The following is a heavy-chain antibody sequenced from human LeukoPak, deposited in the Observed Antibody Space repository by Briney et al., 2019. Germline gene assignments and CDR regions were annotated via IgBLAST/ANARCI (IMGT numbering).Heavy chain of an antibody. V-gene: IGHV3-7*01. CDR1: GFNFSWYW. Sequence: GGSLRLSCAASGFNFSWYWMSWVRQAPGQGLGWVASINEDGSEKYYVDSVKGRFTISRDNAKNSLYLQMHSLRAEDTAVYYCTTDGAYCSGGSCDDFWGQGTLVTVSS. D-gene: IGHD2-15*01. CDR2: INEDGSEK. J-gene: IGHJ4*02. CDR3: TTDGAYCSGGSCDDF.